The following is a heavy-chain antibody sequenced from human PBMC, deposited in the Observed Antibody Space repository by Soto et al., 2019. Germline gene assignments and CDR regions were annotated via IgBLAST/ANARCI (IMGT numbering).Heavy chain of an antibody. Sequence: GGSLRLSCAASGFTFSDYYMSWIRQAPGKGLEWVSYISSSGSTIYYADTVKGRFTISRDNAKNSLYLQMNSLRAEDTAVYYCARDRLQWYYDFWSGYYWNGPVDYWGQGTLVTVSS. D-gene: IGHD3-3*01. J-gene: IGHJ4*02. CDR3: ARDRLQWYYDFWSGYYWNGPVDY. V-gene: IGHV3-11*01. CDR2: ISSSGSTI. CDR1: GFTFSDYY.